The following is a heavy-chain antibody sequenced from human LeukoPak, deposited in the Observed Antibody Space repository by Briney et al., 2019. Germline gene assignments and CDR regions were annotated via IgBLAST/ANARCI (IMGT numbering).Heavy chain of an antibody. D-gene: IGHD3-10*01. J-gene: IGHJ3*02. CDR3: ARSDYHNSGSHTVFDAFDI. Sequence: SETLSLTCTVSGGSISRYYWSWIRRPPGKGLERIGYIDDSGNTNYNPSLKSQVTISVDKSKNQFSLKLSFVTAADTAMYYCARSDYHNSGSHTVFDAFDIWGQGTRVTVSS. CDR1: GGSISRYY. V-gene: IGHV4-59*01. CDR2: IDDSGNT.